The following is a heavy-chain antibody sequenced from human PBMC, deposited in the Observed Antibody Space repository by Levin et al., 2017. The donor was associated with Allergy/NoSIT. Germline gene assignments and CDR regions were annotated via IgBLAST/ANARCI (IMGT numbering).Heavy chain of an antibody. CDR1: GGSISTYS. J-gene: IGHJ5*02. V-gene: IGHV4-59*01. CDR3: PKHTDCSGGSCYQGGWFDP. Sequence: SETLSLTCTVSGGSISTYSWSWIRQPPGKGLQWIGYISYSGFTNYNPSLKSRVTISADTSKNQFSLKLSSVTAADTAVYYCPKHTDCSGGSCYQGGWFDPWGQGSLVTVSS. D-gene: IGHD2-15*01. CDR2: ISYSGFT.